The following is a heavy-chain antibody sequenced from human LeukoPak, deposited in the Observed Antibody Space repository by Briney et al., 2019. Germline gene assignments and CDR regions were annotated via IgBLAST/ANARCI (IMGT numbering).Heavy chain of an antibody. J-gene: IGHJ4*02. CDR3: ARAREIGHCSGYSCYSAYFDF. Sequence: SETLSLTCTVSGGSISSYYWSWIRQPAGKGLEWIGRIYTSGSTNCNPSLKSRVTMSVDTSKNQFSLKLSSVTAADTAVYYCARAREIGHCSGYSCYSAYFDFWGQGTLVTVSS. D-gene: IGHD2-15*01. CDR2: IYTSGST. CDR1: GGSISSYY. V-gene: IGHV4-4*07.